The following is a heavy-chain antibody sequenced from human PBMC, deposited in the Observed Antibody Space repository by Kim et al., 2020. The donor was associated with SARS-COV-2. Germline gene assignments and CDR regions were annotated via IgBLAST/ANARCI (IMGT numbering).Heavy chain of an antibody. V-gene: IGHV4-31*03. CDR1: GGSISSGGYY. Sequence: SETLSLTCTVSGGSISSGGYYWSWIRQHPGKGLEWIGYIYYSGSTYYNPSLKSRVTISVDTSKNQFSLKVSSVTAADTAVYYCARESRTLGVPAAIWGQGTLVTVSS. CDR3: ARESRTLGVPAAI. J-gene: IGHJ4*02. CDR2: IYYSGST. D-gene: IGHD2-2*01.